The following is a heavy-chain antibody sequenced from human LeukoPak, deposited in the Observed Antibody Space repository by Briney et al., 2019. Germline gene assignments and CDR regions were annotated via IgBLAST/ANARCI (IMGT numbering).Heavy chain of an antibody. CDR2: IYYSGTT. Sequence: SETLSLTCTISDGSITTYYWSWIRQPPGKGLEWIGYIYYSGTTDYNPALKSRVTLSVDTSENQFSLTLTSVTAADTAMYYCATTTIGSSSSYYFRYWGRGTLVTVSS. J-gene: IGHJ4*02. D-gene: IGHD6-6*01. CDR3: ATTTIGSSSSYYFRY. V-gene: IGHV4-59*01. CDR1: DGSITTYY.